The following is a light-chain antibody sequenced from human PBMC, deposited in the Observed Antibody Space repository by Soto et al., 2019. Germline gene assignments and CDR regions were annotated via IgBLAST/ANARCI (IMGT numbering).Light chain of an antibody. J-gene: IGLJ2*01. V-gene: IGLV2-8*01. CDR3: SSYAGNSNLV. CDR1: SSDIGAYNY. CDR2: QVS. Sequence: QSAPTQPPSASGSPGQSVTIACTGTSSDIGAYNYVSWYQQHPGKAPKVIIYQVSKRPSGVSDRFSASKSGNTASLTVSGLQPEDEADYYCSSYAGNSNLVFGGVTKLTVL.